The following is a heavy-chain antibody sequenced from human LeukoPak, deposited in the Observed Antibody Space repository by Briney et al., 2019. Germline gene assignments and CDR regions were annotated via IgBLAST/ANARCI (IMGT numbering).Heavy chain of an antibody. D-gene: IGHD2-2*02. CDR1: GYTFTNCA. Sequence: ASVKVSCKASGYTFTNCAISWVRQAPGQGLEWMGWITTYNDDTNYGQNFQGRVTMTTDTSTGKAFMELKSLRADDTAVYYCARDFRSCTGSSCYTARPAYWAQGTLVTVFS. V-gene: IGHV1-18*01. CDR2: ITTYNDDT. J-gene: IGHJ4*02. CDR3: ARDFRSCTGSSCYTARPAY.